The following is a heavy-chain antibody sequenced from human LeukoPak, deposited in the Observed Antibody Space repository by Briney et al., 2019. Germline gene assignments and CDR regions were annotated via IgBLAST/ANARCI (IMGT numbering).Heavy chain of an antibody. CDR3: ARHARNYDSSGYYPIDY. J-gene: IGHJ4*02. CDR2: IYYSGTT. D-gene: IGHD3-22*01. CDR1: GGSISSSSYY. Sequence: NPSETLSLTCTVSGGSISSSSYYWGWIRQPPGKGLEWLVSIYYSGTTYYHPYLKSRVTRSVDTSKRQCSLKLCYVTAADTAVYYWARHARNYDSSGYYPIDYWGQGTLVTVSS. V-gene: IGHV4-39*01.